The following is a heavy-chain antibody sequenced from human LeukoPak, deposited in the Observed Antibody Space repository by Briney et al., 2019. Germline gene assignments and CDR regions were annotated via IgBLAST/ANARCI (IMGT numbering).Heavy chain of an antibody. J-gene: IGHJ4*02. V-gene: IGHV3-23*01. CDR3: AKDPYSSSPFPNY. CDR2: ISGSGGST. Sequence: GGSRRLSCAASRFTFSSYAMSWVRQAPGKGLEWVSAISGSGGSTYYADSVKGRFTISRDNSKNTLYLQMNSLRAEDTAVYYCAKDPYSSSPFPNYWGQGTLVTVSS. D-gene: IGHD6-6*01. CDR1: RFTFSSYA.